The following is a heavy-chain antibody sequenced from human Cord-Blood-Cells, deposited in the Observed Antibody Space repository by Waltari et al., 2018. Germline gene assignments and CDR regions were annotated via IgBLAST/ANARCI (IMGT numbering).Heavy chain of an antibody. J-gene: IGHJ4*02. CDR1: VGPIRSGIFH. Sequence: QLQLQESGPGLVKPSETLSLTCTVSVGPIRSGIFHLGWIRQSSGKGLEWIGSIYYSGSTYYNPSLKRRVTISVDTSKNQFSLKLSSVTAADTAVYYCARVITMVRGVIIDYWGQGTLVTVSS. CDR3: ARVITMVRGVIIDY. CDR2: IYYSGST. D-gene: IGHD3-10*01. V-gene: IGHV4-39*07.